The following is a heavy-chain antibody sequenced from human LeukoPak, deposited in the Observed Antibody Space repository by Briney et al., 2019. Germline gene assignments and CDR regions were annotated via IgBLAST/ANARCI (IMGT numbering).Heavy chain of an antibody. CDR2: ISSSGSTI. D-gene: IGHD3-10*01. Sequence: GGSLRLSCAASGFTFSDYYMSWIRQAPGKGLEWVSYISSSGSTIYYADSVKGRFTISRDNAKNSLYLQMDSLRAEDTAVYYCAREGYGSGSYYYYYGMDVWGQGTTVTVSS. V-gene: IGHV3-11*04. CDR3: AREGYGSGSYYYYYGMDV. J-gene: IGHJ6*02. CDR1: GFTFSDYY.